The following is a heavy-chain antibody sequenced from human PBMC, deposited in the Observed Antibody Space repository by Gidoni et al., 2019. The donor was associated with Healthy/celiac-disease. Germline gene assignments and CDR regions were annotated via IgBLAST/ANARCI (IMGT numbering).Heavy chain of an antibody. CDR2: IYSGGST. J-gene: IGHJ4*02. D-gene: IGHD6-13*01. CDR1: GFTVSSNY. Sequence: EVQLVESGGGLVQPGGSLRLSCAASGFTVSSNYMSWVRQAPGKGLEWVSVIYSGGSTYYADSVKGRFTISRDNSKNTLYLQMNSLRAEDTAVYYCARAENRWYSTGLGVFDYWGQGTLVTVSS. CDR3: ARAENRWYSTGLGVFDY. V-gene: IGHV3-66*02.